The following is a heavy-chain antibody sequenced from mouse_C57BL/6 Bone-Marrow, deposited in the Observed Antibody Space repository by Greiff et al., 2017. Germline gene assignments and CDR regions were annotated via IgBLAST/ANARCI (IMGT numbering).Heavy chain of an antibody. J-gene: IGHJ1*03. CDR2: IWPGGGT. V-gene: IGHV2-9-1*01. CDR1: GFSLTSYA. D-gene: IGHD1-2*01. Sequence: QVQLQESGPGLVAPSQSLSITCTVSGFSLTSYAISWVRQPPGKGLEWLGVIWPGGGTNYNSALKSRLSISKDNSKSQVFLKMNRLQTDDTARYYCARNPYYGSGGYFDVWGTGTTVTVSS. CDR3: ARNPYYGSGGYFDV.